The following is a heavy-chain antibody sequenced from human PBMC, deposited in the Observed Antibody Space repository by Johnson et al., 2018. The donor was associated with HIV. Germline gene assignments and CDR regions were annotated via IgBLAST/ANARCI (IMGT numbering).Heavy chain of an antibody. CDR1: GFTFRDYY. Sequence: QVLLVESGGGLVKPGGSLRLSCAASGFTFRDYYMTWIRQAPGKGLEWVSGISWNSGSIGYADSVKGRFTISRDNAKNSLYLQMNCLSAEDTAVYYCAREWGVGYYYGSGILDAFDIWGQGTMVTVSS. D-gene: IGHD3-10*01. V-gene: IGHV3-11*01. CDR2: ISWNSGSI. J-gene: IGHJ3*02. CDR3: AREWGVGYYYGSGILDAFDI.